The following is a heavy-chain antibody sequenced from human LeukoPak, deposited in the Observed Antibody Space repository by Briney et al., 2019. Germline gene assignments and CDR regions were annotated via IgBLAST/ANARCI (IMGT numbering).Heavy chain of an antibody. J-gene: IGHJ4*02. Sequence: GGSLRLSCAASGFTFSSYGMHWVRQAPGKGLEWVAFIRYDGSNKYYADSVKGRFTISRDNSKNTLYLQMNSLRAEDTAVYYCAKDEYSSGWYEDYFDYWGQGTVVTVSS. CDR2: IRYDGSNK. CDR1: GFTFSSYG. V-gene: IGHV3-30*02. CDR3: AKDEYSSGWYEDYFDY. D-gene: IGHD6-19*01.